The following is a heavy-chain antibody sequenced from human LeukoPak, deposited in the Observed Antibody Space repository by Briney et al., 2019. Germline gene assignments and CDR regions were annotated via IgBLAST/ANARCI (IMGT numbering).Heavy chain of an antibody. V-gene: IGHV3-21*01. J-gene: IGHJ6*04. CDR3: ARDDASTARASGMDV. CDR1: GFTFTTCD. CDR2: ISRDSAYM. Sequence: PGESLRLSCAASGFTFTTCDMNWVRQAPGKGLEWVSYISRDSAYMYLADSVKGRFTISRDNAKNSLYLQMNSLRGEDTAVYYCARDDASTARASGMDVWGKGTTVTVSS. D-gene: IGHD6-6*01.